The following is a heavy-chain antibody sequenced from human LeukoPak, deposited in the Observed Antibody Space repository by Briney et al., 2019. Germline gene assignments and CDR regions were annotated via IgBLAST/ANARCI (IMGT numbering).Heavy chain of an antibody. CDR1: GGSISSYY. Sequence: PSETLSLTCTVSGGSISSYYWSWIRQPAGKGLEWIGRIYTSGSTNYNPSLKSRVTMSVDTSKNQFSLKLSSVTAADTAVYYCARGGYCSSTSCYRNWFDPWGQGTLVTVSS. J-gene: IGHJ5*02. CDR3: ARGGYCSSTSCYRNWFDP. CDR2: IYTSGST. D-gene: IGHD2-2*02. V-gene: IGHV4-4*07.